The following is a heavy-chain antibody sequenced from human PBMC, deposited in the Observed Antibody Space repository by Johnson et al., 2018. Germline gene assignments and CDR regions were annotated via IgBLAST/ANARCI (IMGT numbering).Heavy chain of an antibody. D-gene: IGHD6-19*01. V-gene: IGHV3-23*04. J-gene: IGHJ1*01. CDR3: AKDMVGGGWGAEYFQH. CDR2: ISGSGGST. Sequence: EVQLVESGGGLVQPGGSLRLSCAASGFTFSSYAMSWVRQAPGKGLEWVSAISGSGGSTYYADSVKGRFTISRDNSKTALYLQMNSLRAEDTAVYYCAKDMVGGGWGAEYFQHWGQGTLVTGSS. CDR1: GFTFSSYA.